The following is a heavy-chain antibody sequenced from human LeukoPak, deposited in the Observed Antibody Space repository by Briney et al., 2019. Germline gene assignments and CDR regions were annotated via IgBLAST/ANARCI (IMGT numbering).Heavy chain of an antibody. CDR3: ARGGIQLLGFGESYYYYGMDV. CDR2: ISYDGSNK. Sequence: GRSLRLSYAASGFTFSSYAMHWVRQAPGKGLEWVAVISYDGSNKYYADSVKGRFTISRDNAKNSLYLQMNRLGAADAAVYYCARGGIQLLGFGESYYYYGMDVWGQGTTVTVSS. J-gene: IGHJ6*02. V-gene: IGHV3-30-3*01. D-gene: IGHD3-10*01. CDR1: GFTFSSYA.